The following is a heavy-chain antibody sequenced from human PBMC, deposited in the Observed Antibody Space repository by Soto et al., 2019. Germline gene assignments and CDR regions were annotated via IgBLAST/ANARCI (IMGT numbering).Heavy chain of an antibody. V-gene: IGHV3-30-3*01. CDR1: GFTFSSYA. D-gene: IGHD3-22*01. Sequence: QVQLVESGGGVVQPGRSLRLSCAASGFTFSSYAMHWVRQAPGKGPEWVAVISYDGSNKYYADSVKGRFTISRDNSKNTLYLQMNSLRAEDTAVYYCARGGYYDSSGYYPSFDYWGQGTLVTVSS. CDR2: ISYDGSNK. J-gene: IGHJ4*02. CDR3: ARGGYYDSSGYYPSFDY.